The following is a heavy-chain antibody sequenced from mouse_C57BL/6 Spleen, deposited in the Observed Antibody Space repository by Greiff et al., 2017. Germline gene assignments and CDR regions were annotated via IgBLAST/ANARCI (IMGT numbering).Heavy chain of an antibody. V-gene: IGHV1-55*01. CDR3: ARGGYGSSFWYFDV. CDR2: IYPGSGST. J-gene: IGHJ1*03. Sequence: QVQLQQPGAELVKPWASVKMSCKASGYTFTSYWITWVQPRPGQGLEWIGDIYPGSGSTNYNAQFKSKATMTVDTSSSTAYMQLSSLTSEDSAVYYCARGGYGSSFWYFDVWGTGTTGTVSS. D-gene: IGHD1-1*01. CDR1: GYTFTSYW.